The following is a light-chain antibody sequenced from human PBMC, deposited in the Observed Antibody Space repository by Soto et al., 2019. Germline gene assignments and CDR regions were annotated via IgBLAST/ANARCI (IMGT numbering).Light chain of an antibody. J-gene: IGLJ2*01. V-gene: IGLV2-14*03. CDR2: DVT. CDR1: SSDIGGYNY. Sequence: QSALTQPASVSGSPGQSITISCTGTSSDIGGYNYVSWYQQHPGKAPKLMIYDVTNRPSGVYNRFSGAKSGNTASLTLSGLQDEDGADYYGSSFTSISTLGVVFGGGTKLTVL. CDR3: SSFTSISTLGVV.